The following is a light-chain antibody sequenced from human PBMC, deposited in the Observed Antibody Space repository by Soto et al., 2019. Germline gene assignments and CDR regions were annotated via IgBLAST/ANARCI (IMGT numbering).Light chain of an antibody. Sequence: QSALTQPPSASGSPGQSVTISCTGTRSDVGGYNSVSWYQQHPGKAPKLMIYEVTKRPSGDPDRFSGSESGNTASLTVSGLQAEDEADYYCSSFAGSNNVVFCGGTQLTVL. CDR2: EVT. CDR1: RSDVGGYNS. V-gene: IGLV2-8*01. J-gene: IGLJ2*01. CDR3: SSFAGSNNVV.